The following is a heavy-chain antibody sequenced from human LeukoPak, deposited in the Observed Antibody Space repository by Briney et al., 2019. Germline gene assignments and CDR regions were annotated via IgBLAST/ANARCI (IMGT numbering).Heavy chain of an antibody. CDR1: GGSISSSSYY. J-gene: IGHJ4*02. CDR3: ASTFDYYVDY. V-gene: IGHV4-39*01. CDR2: IYYSGST. D-gene: IGHD3-10*01. Sequence: PSETLSLTCTVSGGSISSSSYYWGWIRQPPGKGLEWIRSIYYSGSTYYNPSLKSRVTISVDTSKNRFSLKLSSVTAADTAVYYCASTFDYYVDYWGQGTLVTVSS.